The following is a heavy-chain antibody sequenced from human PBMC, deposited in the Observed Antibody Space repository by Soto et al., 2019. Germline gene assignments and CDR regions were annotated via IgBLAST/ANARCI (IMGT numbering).Heavy chain of an antibody. CDR2: IIPILGIA. J-gene: IGHJ5*02. D-gene: IGHD3-22*01. CDR1: GGTFSSYT. CDR3: ARSPLYDSSGPRGNWFDP. Sequence: GASVKVSCKASGGTFSSYTISWVRQAPGQGLEWMGRIIPILGIANYAQKFQGRVTITADKSTSTAYMELSSLRSEDTAVYYCARSPLYDSSGPRGNWFDPWGQGTLVTVSS. V-gene: IGHV1-69*02.